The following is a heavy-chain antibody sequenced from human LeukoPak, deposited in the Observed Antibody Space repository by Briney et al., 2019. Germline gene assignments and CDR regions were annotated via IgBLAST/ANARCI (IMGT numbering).Heavy chain of an antibody. CDR2: INPNSGGT. D-gene: IGHD3-22*01. CDR1: GYTFTGYY. Sequence: ASVKVSCKASGYTFTGYYMHWVRQAPGQGLEWMGWINPNSGGTNYAQEFQGRVTMTRDTSISTAYMELSRLRSDDTAVYYCARDYYDSSGFDYWGQGTLVTVSS. V-gene: IGHV1-2*02. CDR3: ARDYYDSSGFDY. J-gene: IGHJ4*02.